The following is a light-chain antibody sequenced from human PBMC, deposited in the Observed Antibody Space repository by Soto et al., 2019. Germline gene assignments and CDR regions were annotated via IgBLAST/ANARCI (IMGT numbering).Light chain of an antibody. V-gene: IGKV3-20*01. CDR2: GAS. CDR1: QSVGSSY. Sequence: IVLTQSPGTLSLSPGERATLSCRASQSVGSSYLAWYQQKPGQAPRLLIYGASTRATGIPDRFSGSGSGTDYTLTIGRLEPEDFAVYYCQQYGNSPQTFGQGTKVEIK. CDR3: QQYGNSPQT. J-gene: IGKJ1*01.